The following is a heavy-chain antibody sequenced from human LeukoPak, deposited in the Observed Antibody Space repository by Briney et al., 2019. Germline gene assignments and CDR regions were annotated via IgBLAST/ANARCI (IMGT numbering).Heavy chain of an antibody. CDR3: ARAIKGDTAMVAEFDY. J-gene: IGHJ4*02. V-gene: IGHV4-30-2*01. Sequence: SETLSLTCTVSGGSISSGGYYWSWIRQPPGKGLEWIGYIYHSGSTYYNPSLKSRVTISVDRSKNQFSLKLSSVTAADTAVYYCARAIKGDTAMVAEFDYWGQGTLVTVSS. D-gene: IGHD5-18*01. CDR2: IYHSGST. CDR1: GGSISSGGYY.